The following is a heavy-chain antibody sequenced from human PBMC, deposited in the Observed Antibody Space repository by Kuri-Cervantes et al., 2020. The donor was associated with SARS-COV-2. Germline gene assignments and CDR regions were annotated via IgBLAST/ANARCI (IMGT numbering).Heavy chain of an antibody. Sequence: SVKVSCKASGGTFSSYAISWVRQAPGQGLEWMGGIIPIFGTANYAQKFQGRVTITADESTSTAYMELSSLRSEDTAVYYCARDREITIFGVVTFNWFDPWGQGTLVTVSS. CDR3: ARDREITIFGVVTFNWFDP. CDR2: IIPIFGTA. CDR1: GGTFSSYA. J-gene: IGHJ5*02. D-gene: IGHD3-3*01. V-gene: IGHV1-69*13.